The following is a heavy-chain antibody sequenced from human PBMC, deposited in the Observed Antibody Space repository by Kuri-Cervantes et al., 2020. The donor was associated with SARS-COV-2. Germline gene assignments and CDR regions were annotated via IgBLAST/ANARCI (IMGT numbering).Heavy chain of an antibody. D-gene: IGHD4-11*01. CDR2: SRSKANSYAT. V-gene: IGHV3-73*01. Sequence: GGSLRLSCAASGFSFSGSALHWVRQASGRGLEWVGRSRSKANSYATAYAASVKGRFTISRDDSKNTAYLQMDSLKTEDTAVYYCTRPPQDSEEYFDYWGRGTLVTVSS. CDR3: TRPPQDSEEYFDY. CDR1: GFSFSGSA. J-gene: IGHJ4*02.